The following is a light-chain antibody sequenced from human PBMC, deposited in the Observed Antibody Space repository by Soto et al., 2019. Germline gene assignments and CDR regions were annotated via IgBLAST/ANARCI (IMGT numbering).Light chain of an antibody. Sequence: DIQMTQSSSTLSASVGDRVTITCRASQSISSWLAWYQQKPGKAPKLLIYDASSLESGVPSRFSGSGSGTEFTLTISSLQPDDFATYYCQLYNSYSAFGQGTKV. CDR1: QSISSW. CDR3: QLYNSYSA. V-gene: IGKV1-5*01. CDR2: DAS. J-gene: IGKJ1*01.